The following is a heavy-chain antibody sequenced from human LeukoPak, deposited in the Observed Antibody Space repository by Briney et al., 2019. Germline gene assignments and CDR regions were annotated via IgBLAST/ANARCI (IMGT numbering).Heavy chain of an antibody. CDR1: GFTFSNYW. CDR3: ARDKGYFDY. Sequence: TGGSLRLSCAASGFTFSNYWMSWVRQAPGKGLEWVANIKQDGSEKYYVDSVKGRFTITRDNAKNSLYLQMNSLRAEDTAVYYCARDKGYFDYWGQGTLVTVSS. J-gene: IGHJ4*02. V-gene: IGHV3-7*01. CDR2: IKQDGSEK.